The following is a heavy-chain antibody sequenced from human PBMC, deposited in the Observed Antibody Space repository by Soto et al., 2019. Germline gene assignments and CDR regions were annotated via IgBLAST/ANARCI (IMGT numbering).Heavy chain of an antibody. D-gene: IGHD2-2*01. CDR3: ARVIPGAEAWFHP. Sequence: QGQLVQSGVEVKKPGASVKVSCSASGNTFTNFGVTWVRQAPGQGLEWMGWITPYTDDPSYAQKFQGRVTMTIDTSTITAYLDLRSLTSDDTAVYSCARVIPGAEAWFHPWGQGTLVTVSS. V-gene: IGHV1-18*01. J-gene: IGHJ5*02. CDR2: ITPYTDDP. CDR1: GNTFTNFG.